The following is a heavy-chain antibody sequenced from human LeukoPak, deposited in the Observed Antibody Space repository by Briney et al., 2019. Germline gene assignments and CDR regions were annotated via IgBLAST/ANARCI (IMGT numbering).Heavy chain of an antibody. J-gene: IGHJ5*02. D-gene: IGHD3-10*01. CDR1: EFTFSSYA. Sequence: GRSLRLSCAASEFTFSSYAMHWVRQAPGKGLEWVAVISYDGSNKYYADSVKGRFTISRDNSKNTLYLQMNSLRAEDTAVYYCARDGNYYGSGSYQNWFDPWGQGTLVTVSS. V-gene: IGHV3-30*04. CDR3: ARDGNYYGSGSYQNWFDP. CDR2: ISYDGSNK.